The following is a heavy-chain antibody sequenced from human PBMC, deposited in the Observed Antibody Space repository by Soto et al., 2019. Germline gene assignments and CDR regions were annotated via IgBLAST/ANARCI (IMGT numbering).Heavy chain of an antibody. CDR1: EFTVSSNY. CDR3: ARGRAKVGATVNWFDP. J-gene: IGHJ5*02. D-gene: IGHD1-26*01. Sequence: EVQLVESGGGLVQPGGSLRLSCAASEFTVSSNYMSWVRQAPGKGLEWVSVIYSGGSAYYADSVKGRFTISRDNSKNTLYLQMNSLRAEDTAVYYCARGRAKVGATVNWFDPWGQGTLITVSS. CDR2: IYSGGSA. V-gene: IGHV3-66*01.